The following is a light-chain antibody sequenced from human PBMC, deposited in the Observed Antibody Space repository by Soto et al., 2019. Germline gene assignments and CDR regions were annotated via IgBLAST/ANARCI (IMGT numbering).Light chain of an antibody. CDR1: QSVSSN. Sequence: EIVMTQSPATLSVSPGERPTLSCRASQSVSSNLAWYQQKRGQPPRLLIYGASTRATGIPARFSGSGSGTEFTLTISRLQSEDFAVYYCHQYNNWPLTFGGGAKVEIK. CDR2: GAS. V-gene: IGKV3-15*01. CDR3: HQYNNWPLT. J-gene: IGKJ4*01.